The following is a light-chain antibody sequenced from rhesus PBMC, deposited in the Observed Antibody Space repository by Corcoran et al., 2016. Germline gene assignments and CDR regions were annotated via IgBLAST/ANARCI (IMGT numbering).Light chain of an antibody. Sequence: DVVMTQSPLSLPITPGQPASLSCRSSLSLVHRNGNTYLSWYKQKPGPPPRRLIYQRSNRDLGVPDSFCGSGAGTDCTLKMSRVESEELWVYYGGQGASVTWTFGQGTTVEIK. CDR1: LSLVHRNGNTY. V-gene: IGKV2-65*01. J-gene: IGKJ1*01. CDR2: QRS. CDR3: GQGASVTWT.